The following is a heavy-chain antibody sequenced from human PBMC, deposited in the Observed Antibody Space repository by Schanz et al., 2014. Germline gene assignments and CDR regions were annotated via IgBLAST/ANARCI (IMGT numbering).Heavy chain of an antibody. CDR3: TRGSGSRSYGWYYDS. V-gene: IGHV3-48*01. D-gene: IGHD3-10*01. Sequence: EVQLVESGGGLVQPGGSLSLSCAASGFNFSSHSMNWVRQAPGKGLEWVSYISGSSRTKYYADSVKGRFTISRDNAKNSLYLQMNSVRAEDSAVYYCTRGSGSRSYGWYYDSWGQGTLVTVSS. CDR1: GFNFSSHS. CDR2: ISGSSRTK. J-gene: IGHJ4*02.